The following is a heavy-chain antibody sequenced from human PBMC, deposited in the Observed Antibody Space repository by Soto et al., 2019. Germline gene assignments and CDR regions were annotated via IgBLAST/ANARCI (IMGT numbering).Heavy chain of an antibody. V-gene: IGHV3-30*18. Sequence: QVQLVESGGGVVQPGRSLRLSCAASGFTFSSYGVHWVRQAPGMGLEWVAVISYDGSNKYYADSVKGRFTISRDNSKNTLYLQMNSLRAEDTAVYYCAKVLYSSSWPVYYYYGMDVWGQGTTVTVSS. D-gene: IGHD6-13*01. J-gene: IGHJ6*02. CDR2: ISYDGSNK. CDR1: GFTFSSYG. CDR3: AKVLYSSSWPVYYYYGMDV.